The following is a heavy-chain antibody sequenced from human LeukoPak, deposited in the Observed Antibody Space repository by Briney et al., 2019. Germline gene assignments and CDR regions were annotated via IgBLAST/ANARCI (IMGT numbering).Heavy chain of an antibody. CDR1: GYSFTSYC. V-gene: IGHV5-51*01. J-gene: IGHJ3*01. CDR3: GMSGDRVPLQDDVFDV. CDR2: IYPGDSGP. D-gene: IGHD1-26*01. Sequence: GESLKISCKVSGYSFTSYCIGWVRQMPGKGLEWKGIIYPGDSGPTYSPSFQGQVTISVDKSINTAYLQWSSLQASDTAMYYCGMSGDRVPLQDDVFDVWGQGTMVTAST.